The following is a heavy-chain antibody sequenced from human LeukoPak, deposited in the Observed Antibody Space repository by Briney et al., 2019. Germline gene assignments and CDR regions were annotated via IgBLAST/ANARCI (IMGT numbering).Heavy chain of an antibody. J-gene: IGHJ4*02. D-gene: IGHD6-19*01. Sequence: GRSLRLSCAASGFTFNNYAMHWVRHAPGEGLEWLAIISWNSGYIGYADSVKGRITISTDNAKKSLDLQMNSLRAEDTAFYYCAKVRGTYSSGYFFDYWGQGTLVTVSS. CDR2: ISWNSGYI. CDR1: GFTFNNYA. CDR3: AKVRGTYSSGYFFDY. V-gene: IGHV3-9*01.